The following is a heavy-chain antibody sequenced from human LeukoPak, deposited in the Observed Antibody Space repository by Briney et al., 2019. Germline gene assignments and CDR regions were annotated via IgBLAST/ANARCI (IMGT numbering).Heavy chain of an antibody. Sequence: ASVKVSCKVSGYILTELSIHWFRQAPGKGLEWMGSFDPENAKTMSAQTFQGRVTMTEDTSTDTAYMELRSLRSDDTAIYYCVIMSHTVVPTARIYYYMDIWGTGTTVIVSS. J-gene: IGHJ6*03. V-gene: IGHV1-24*01. CDR1: GYILTELS. CDR3: VIMSHTVVPTARIYYYMDI. D-gene: IGHD1-1*01. CDR2: FDPENAKT.